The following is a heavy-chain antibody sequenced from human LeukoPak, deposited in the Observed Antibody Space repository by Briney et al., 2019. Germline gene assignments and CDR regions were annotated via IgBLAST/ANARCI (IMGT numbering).Heavy chain of an antibody. CDR2: INAGNGNT. D-gene: IGHD2-15*01. J-gene: IGHJ5*02. V-gene: IGHV1-3*01. Sequence: GASVKVSCKASGYTFTSYAMHWVRQAPGQRLEWMGWINAGNGNTKYSQKFQGRVTITRDTSASTAYMELSSLRSEDTAVYYCARSEVVVAEFWFDPWGQGTLVSVSS. CDR3: ARSEVVVAEFWFDP. CDR1: GYTFTSYA.